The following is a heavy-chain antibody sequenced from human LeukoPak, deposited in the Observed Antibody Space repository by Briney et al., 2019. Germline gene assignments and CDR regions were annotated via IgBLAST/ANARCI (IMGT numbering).Heavy chain of an antibody. J-gene: IGHJ5*02. D-gene: IGHD7-27*01. Sequence: GGSLRLSRETSGFSFSTYWMSWVRQAPGKGLEWVANIRQDGSEKYYVDSVKGRFTISRDNAKNTLYLQMNSLRAEDTAVYYCARDYSKRGNWEIQGDPWAQGTLVTVSS. V-gene: IGHV3-7*01. CDR1: GFSFSTYW. CDR2: IRQDGSEK. CDR3: ARDYSKRGNWEIQGDP.